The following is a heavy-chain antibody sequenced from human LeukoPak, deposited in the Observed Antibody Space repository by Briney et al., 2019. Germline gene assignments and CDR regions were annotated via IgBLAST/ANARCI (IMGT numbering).Heavy chain of an antibody. Sequence: PSETLSLTCTVSGGSISSYYWSWIRQPPGKGLEWIGYIYYSGSTNYNPSLKSRVTISVDTSKNQFSLKPSSVTAADTAVYYCARHGSNDYVPGYFDYWGQGTLVTVSS. CDR1: GGSISSYY. J-gene: IGHJ4*02. D-gene: IGHD3-16*01. CDR3: ARHGSNDYVPGYFDY. CDR2: IYYSGST. V-gene: IGHV4-59*08.